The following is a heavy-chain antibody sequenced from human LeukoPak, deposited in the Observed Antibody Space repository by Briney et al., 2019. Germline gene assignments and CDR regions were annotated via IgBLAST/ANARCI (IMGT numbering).Heavy chain of an antibody. V-gene: IGHV4-31*03. J-gene: IGHJ3*02. CDR3: AREPYSDGPGTNDAFNGPGAFDI. CDR2: IYYSGST. Sequence: PSETLSLTCTVSGGSISSGGYYWSWIRQHPGKGLEWIGYIYYSGSTYYNPSLKSRVTISVDTSKNQFSLKLSSVTAADTAVYYCAREPYSDGPGTNDAFNGPGAFDIWGQGTMVTVSS. CDR1: GGSISSGGYY. D-gene: IGHD5-18*01.